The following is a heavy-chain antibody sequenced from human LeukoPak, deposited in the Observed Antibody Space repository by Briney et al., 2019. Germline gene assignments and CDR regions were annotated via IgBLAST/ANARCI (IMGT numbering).Heavy chain of an antibody. CDR3: AKTSYYDSSGYYYVFDY. V-gene: IGHV3-23*01. Sequence: GGSLRLSCVASGFTFTNYAMSWVRQTPGKGLEWVSFISGSGSSTYYADSVRGRFTISRDNSKNALYLLMNNLRAEDTAIYYCAKTSYYDSSGYYYVFDYWGQGTLVTVSS. CDR2: ISGSGSST. CDR1: GFTFTNYA. J-gene: IGHJ4*02. D-gene: IGHD3-22*01.